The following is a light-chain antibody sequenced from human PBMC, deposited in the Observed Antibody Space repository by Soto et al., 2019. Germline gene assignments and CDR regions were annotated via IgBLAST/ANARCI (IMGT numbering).Light chain of an antibody. Sequence: DIQMTQSPPSLAASVGERITITCRASQGTSNDLGWDQQKQGKDPERLLYAASSLQSGVPSRLSGSRPAREVTLTITSLQPEDFGTYDCLQHKSYPRTFGHRTKVE. CDR2: AAS. CDR1: QGTSND. V-gene: IGKV1-17*01. J-gene: IGKJ1*01. CDR3: LQHKSYPRT.